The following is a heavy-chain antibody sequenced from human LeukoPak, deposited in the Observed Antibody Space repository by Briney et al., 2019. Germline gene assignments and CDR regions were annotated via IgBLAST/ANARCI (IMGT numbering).Heavy chain of an antibody. J-gene: IGHJ4*02. CDR3: ARHGLKLVGASTIYFDN. CDR2: IHSSGST. D-gene: IGHD1-26*01. V-gene: IGHV4-59*08. CDR1: GGSISNNY. Sequence: PPETLSLTCSVSGGSISNNYWSWIRQSPEKGLEWIGYIHSSGSTDYNPSFKSRVVVSVDTSKNQFSLKLYSVTAADTAVYYCARHGLKLVGASTIYFDNWGQGTLVTVSS.